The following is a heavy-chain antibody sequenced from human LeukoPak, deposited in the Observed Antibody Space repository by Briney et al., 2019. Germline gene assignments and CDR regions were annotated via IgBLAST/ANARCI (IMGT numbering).Heavy chain of an antibody. Sequence: PGGSLRLSCAASGFTFSSYAMSWVRQAPGKGLEWVSAISGSGGSTYYADSVKGRFTISRDNSKNTLYLQMNSLRAEDTAVYYCAKDLQAGNYYDSSGYRIISAIDYWGQGTLVTVSS. V-gene: IGHV3-23*01. D-gene: IGHD3-22*01. J-gene: IGHJ4*02. CDR3: AKDLQAGNYYDSSGYRIISAIDY. CDR2: ISGSGGST. CDR1: GFTFSSYA.